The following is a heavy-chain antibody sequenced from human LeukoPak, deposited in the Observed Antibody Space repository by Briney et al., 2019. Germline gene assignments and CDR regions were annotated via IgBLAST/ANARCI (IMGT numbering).Heavy chain of an antibody. Sequence: ASVKVSCKASGYTFSGYYVHWVRQAPGQGLEWMGCINPNSGGTKYAQKFQGRVTMTRDTSISTASMEVSRLRSDDTAVYYCAITLWFGDYHMDVWGKGTTVTVSS. CDR2: INPNSGGT. D-gene: IGHD2-21*01. J-gene: IGHJ6*03. CDR3: AITLWFGDYHMDV. CDR1: GYTFSGYY. V-gene: IGHV1-2*02.